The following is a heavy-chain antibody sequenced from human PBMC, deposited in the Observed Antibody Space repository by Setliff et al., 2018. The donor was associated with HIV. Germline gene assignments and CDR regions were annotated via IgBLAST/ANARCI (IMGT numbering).Heavy chain of an antibody. V-gene: IGHV1-69*05. Sequence: SVKVSCKAPGGTFSSYAISWVRQAPGQGLEWMGGIIPIFGTANYAQKFQGRVTITTDESTSTAYMELSSLRSEDTAVYYCAEAGSGYYYFDYWGQGTLVTVSS. CDR1: GGTFSSYA. D-gene: IGHD3-3*01. CDR3: AEAGSGYYYFDY. CDR2: IIPIFGTA. J-gene: IGHJ4*02.